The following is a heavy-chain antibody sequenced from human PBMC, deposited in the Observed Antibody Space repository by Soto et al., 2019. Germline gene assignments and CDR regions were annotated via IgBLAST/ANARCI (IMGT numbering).Heavy chain of an antibody. CDR1: GFTFSNYA. V-gene: IGHV3-30-3*01. CDR3: ARGDRGGAAAEYWYFDL. J-gene: IGHJ2*01. CDR2: ISYEGSNK. Sequence: QVQLVESGGGVVQPGRSLRLSCAASGFTFSNYAMNWVRQAPVKGLEWVAVISYEGSNKNYADSVKGRFTNSRDNSKNTLYLQMNSMRVEDTAVYYCARGDRGGAAAEYWYFDLWGRGTLVTVSS. D-gene: IGHD6-13*01.